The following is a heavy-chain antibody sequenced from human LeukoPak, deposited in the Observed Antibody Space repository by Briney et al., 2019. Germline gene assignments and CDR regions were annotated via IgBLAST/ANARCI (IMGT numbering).Heavy chain of an antibody. CDR3: ARDVGGGDTFDY. CDR1: GFTFSTYG. J-gene: IGHJ4*02. CDR2: ISYDGPNK. Sequence: PGGSLRLSCAASGFTFSTYGMHWVRQVPGKGLEWVAVISYDGPNKYYADSVKGRFTISRDNSKNTLFLQMNSLRAEDTAVYFCARDVGGGDTFDYWGQGTLVTVSS. V-gene: IGHV3-30*03. D-gene: IGHD2-21*02.